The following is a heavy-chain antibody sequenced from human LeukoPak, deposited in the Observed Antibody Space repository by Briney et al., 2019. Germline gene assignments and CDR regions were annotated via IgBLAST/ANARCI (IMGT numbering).Heavy chain of an antibody. V-gene: IGHV4-61*01. CDR3: ARDSLTGTTFAFDI. J-gene: IGHJ3*02. CDR2: IYYSGST. CDR1: GGSVSSGSYY. Sequence: SETLSLTCTVSGGSVSSGSYYWSWIRQPPGKGLEWIGYIYYSGSTNYNPPLKSRVTISVDTSKNQFSLKLSSVTAADTAVYYCARDSLTGTTFAFDIWGQGTMVTVSS. D-gene: IGHD1-20*01.